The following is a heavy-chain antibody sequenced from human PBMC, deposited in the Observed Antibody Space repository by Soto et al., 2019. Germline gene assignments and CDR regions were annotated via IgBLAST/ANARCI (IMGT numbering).Heavy chain of an antibody. CDR1: GFTFSSHA. CDR3: AKEIFAAAYAATSAFGL. J-gene: IGHJ4*02. D-gene: IGHD2-8*01. V-gene: IGHV3-23*01. CDR2: VDGSGGDT. Sequence: GGSLRLSCAASGFTFSSHAMGWLRQAPGTGPEWVAFVDGSGGDTSYADSVKGRFTISRDNSDNSLFLHMNTLRAEDTGRYFCAKEIFAAAYAATSAFGLWGQGTLVTVSS.